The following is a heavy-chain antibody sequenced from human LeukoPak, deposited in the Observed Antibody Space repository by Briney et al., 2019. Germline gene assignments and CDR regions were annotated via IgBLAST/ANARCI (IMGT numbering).Heavy chain of an antibody. CDR2: IASNTDGGTT. Sequence: GGSLRLSCAASHFTFTNRWMNWVRQAPGKGLEWVGRIASNTDGGTTDYAAPVKGRFTISRDDSKNTLYLQMNSLKTEDTAVYYCTTAALRRRNDYWGQGTLVTVSS. CDR3: TTAALRRRNDY. V-gene: IGHV3-15*07. D-gene: IGHD1-14*01. J-gene: IGHJ4*02. CDR1: HFTFTNRW.